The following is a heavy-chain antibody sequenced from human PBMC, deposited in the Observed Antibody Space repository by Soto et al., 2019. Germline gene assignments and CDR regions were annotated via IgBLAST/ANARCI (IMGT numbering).Heavy chain of an antibody. CDR3: ARPREAGKNYYGVDV. CDR1: GYSFTSYC. D-gene: IGHD6-19*01. CDR2: IYPGDSDT. J-gene: IGHJ6*02. V-gene: IGHV5-51*01. Sequence: PGEPLKISCKGSGYSFTSYCIGLVRQMPGKGLEWMGIIYPGDSDTRYSPSFQGQVTISADKSISTAYLQWSSLKASDTAMYYCARPREAGKNYYGVDVWGQGTTVTVSS.